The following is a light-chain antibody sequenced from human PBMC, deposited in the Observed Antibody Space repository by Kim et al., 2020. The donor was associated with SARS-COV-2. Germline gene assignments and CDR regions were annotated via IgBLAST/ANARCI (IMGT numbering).Light chain of an antibody. V-gene: IGLV4-69*01. J-gene: IGLJ3*02. CDR3: QTWGTGIWV. CDR2: LNSDGSH. CDR1: GGHSTSA. Sequence: QLVLTQSPSASASLGASVKLTCTLSGGHSTSAIAWHQQQPEKGPRYLMKLNSDGSHSKGDGIPDRFSGSTSGAERYLTISSLRSEDEADYYCQTWGTGIWVFGGGTRLTVL.